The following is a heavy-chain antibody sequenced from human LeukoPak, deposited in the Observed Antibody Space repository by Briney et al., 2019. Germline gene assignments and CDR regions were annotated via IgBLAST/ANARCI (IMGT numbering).Heavy chain of an antibody. Sequence: GGSLRLSCAASGFTFSSYSMSWIRQAPGKGLEWVSYISSSGSTIYYADSVKGRFTISRDNAKNSLYLQMNSLRAEDTAVYYCARDQVVAATLFYYYYYYMDVWGKGTTVTVSS. CDR3: ARDQVVAATLFYYYYYYMDV. V-gene: IGHV3-48*04. CDR1: GFTFSSYS. CDR2: ISSSGSTI. D-gene: IGHD2-15*01. J-gene: IGHJ6*03.